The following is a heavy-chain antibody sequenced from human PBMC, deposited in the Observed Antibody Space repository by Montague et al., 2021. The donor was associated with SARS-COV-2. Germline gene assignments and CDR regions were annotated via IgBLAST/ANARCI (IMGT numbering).Heavy chain of an antibody. CDR3: ARSRANVPSRPGFDY. CDR2: MYYTGHT. V-gene: IGHV4-61*01. D-gene: IGHD6-6*01. CDR1: GASVASGNFY. Sequence: SETLSLTCTVSGASVASGNFYWSWNRQPPGKGLEWIGYMYYTGHTNYNPSLESRVTMPVDPSKNQLSLTLTSVTAADTAVYYCARSRANVPSRPGFDYWGQGALVTVSS. J-gene: IGHJ4*02.